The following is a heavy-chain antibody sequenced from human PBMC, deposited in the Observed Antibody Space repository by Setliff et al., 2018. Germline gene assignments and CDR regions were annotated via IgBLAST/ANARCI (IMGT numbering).Heavy chain of an antibody. CDR1: GASISSHA. CDR2: LYTSGST. CDR3: ARRNSTSYYGYSFDF. V-gene: IGHV4-4*08. Sequence: KPSETLSLTCNVSGASISSHAWSWIRQPPGKRLEYIGYLYTSGSTNYNPSLKSRVTMSVDTSKNQLSLKLTFVTAADTAVYYCARRNSTSYYGYSFDFWGRGTLVTVSS. D-gene: IGHD3-22*01. J-gene: IGHJ4*02.